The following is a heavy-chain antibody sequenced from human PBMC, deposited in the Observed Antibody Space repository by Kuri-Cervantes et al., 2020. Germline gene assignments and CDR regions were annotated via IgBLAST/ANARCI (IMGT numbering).Heavy chain of an antibody. CDR3: ARGSSWYDY. D-gene: IGHD6-13*01. J-gene: IGHJ4*02. CDR2: IYYSGSS. Sequence: SETLSLTCTVSGGSVSGSGFYWGWIRQSPGKGLEYIGSIYYSGSSYYNPSLKSRVGISLDTSKNHFSLKLNSVTAADTAVYYCARGSSWYDYWGQGALVTVSS. CDR1: GGSVSGSGFY. V-gene: IGHV4-39*07.